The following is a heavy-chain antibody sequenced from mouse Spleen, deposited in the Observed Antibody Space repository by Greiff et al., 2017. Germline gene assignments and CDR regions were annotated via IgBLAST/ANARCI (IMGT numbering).Heavy chain of an antibody. V-gene: IGHV14-4*01. CDR2: IDPENGDT. Sequence: DVQLQESGAELVRPGASVKLSCTASGFNIKDDYMHWVKQRPEQGLEWIGWIDPENGDTEYASKFQGKATITADTSSNTAYLQLSSLTSEDTAVYYCTTTGEGFDYWGQGTTLTVSS. J-gene: IGHJ2*01. D-gene: IGHD4-1*01. CDR1: GFNIKDDY. CDR3: TTTGEGFDY.